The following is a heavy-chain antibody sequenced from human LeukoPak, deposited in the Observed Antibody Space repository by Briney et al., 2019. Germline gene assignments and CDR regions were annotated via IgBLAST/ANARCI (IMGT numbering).Heavy chain of an antibody. CDR3: ARHIITSSSGEMDYFDY. J-gene: IGHJ4*02. CDR2: IYPGDSNT. CDR1: GYSFTSYW. D-gene: IGHD6-6*01. Sequence: GESLQISCKGSGYSFTSYWIGWVRQMPGKGLEWMGIIYPGDSNTGYSPSFQGQVTISADKSISTAYLQWSSLKASDTAMYYCARHIITSSSGEMDYFDYWGQGTLVTVSS. V-gene: IGHV5-51*01.